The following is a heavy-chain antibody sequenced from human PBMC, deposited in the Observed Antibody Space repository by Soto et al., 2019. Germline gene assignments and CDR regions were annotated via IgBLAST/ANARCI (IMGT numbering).Heavy chain of an antibody. D-gene: IGHD6-6*01. Sequence: GESLKISCKGSGYSFTSYWISWVRQMPGKGLEWMGRIDPSDSYTNYSPSFQGHVTISADKSISTAYLQWSSLKASDTAMYYCARQRSYSSSYIDYWGQGTLVTSPQ. CDR2: IDPSDSYT. V-gene: IGHV5-10-1*01. CDR3: ARQRSYSSSYIDY. CDR1: GYSFTSYW. J-gene: IGHJ4*02.